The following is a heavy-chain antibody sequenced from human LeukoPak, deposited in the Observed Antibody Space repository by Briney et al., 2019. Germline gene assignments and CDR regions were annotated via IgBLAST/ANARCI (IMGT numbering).Heavy chain of an antibody. CDR3: ARGVVVVVPAATYFDY. CDR1: GFTFSSYG. J-gene: IGHJ4*02. Sequence: GGSLRLSCAASGFTFSSYGMHWVRQAPGKGLEWVAVIWYDGSNKYYADSVKGRFTISRDNSKNTLYLQMNSLGAEDTAVYYCARGVVVVVPAATYFDYWGQGTLVTVSS. D-gene: IGHD2-2*01. CDR2: IWYDGSNK. V-gene: IGHV3-33*01.